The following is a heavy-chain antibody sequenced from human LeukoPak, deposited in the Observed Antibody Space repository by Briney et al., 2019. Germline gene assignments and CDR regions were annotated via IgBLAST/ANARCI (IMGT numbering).Heavy chain of an antibody. Sequence: PGGSLRLSCAASGSIFSSYWMHWVRHAPGKGLVWVSRINSDGSSTTYADSVKGRFTISRDNAKNTLYLQMNSLRAEGTAVYYCARDGVEFYNWFDPWGQGTLVTVSS. V-gene: IGHV3-74*01. CDR3: ARDGVEFYNWFDP. D-gene: IGHD2-21*01. J-gene: IGHJ5*02. CDR2: INSDGSST. CDR1: GSIFSSYW.